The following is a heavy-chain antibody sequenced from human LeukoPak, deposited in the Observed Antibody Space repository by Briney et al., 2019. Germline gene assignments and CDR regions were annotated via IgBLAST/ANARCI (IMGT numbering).Heavy chain of an antibody. J-gene: IGHJ6*03. CDR1: GGSISIYY. V-gene: IGHV4-59*01. CDR2: IYYSGST. D-gene: IGHD2-15*01. Sequence: SETLSLTCTVSGGSISIYYWSWIRQPPGRGREWIGYIYYSGSTNYNPSLKSRVTISVDTSKNQFSLKLSSVTAADTAVYYCARVRGSAEFHYMDVWGKGTTVTVSS. CDR3: ARVRGSAEFHYMDV.